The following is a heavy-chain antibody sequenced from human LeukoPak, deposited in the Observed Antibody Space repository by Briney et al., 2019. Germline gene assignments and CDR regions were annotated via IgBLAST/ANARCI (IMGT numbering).Heavy chain of an antibody. Sequence: PGRSLRLSCAASGFTFSSYGMHWVRQAPGKGLEWVAVISYDGSNKYYADSVKGRFTISRDNSKNTLYLQMNSLRAEDTAVYYCAKDLSWFGELSAILIDYWGQGTLVTVSS. J-gene: IGHJ4*02. D-gene: IGHD3-10*01. CDR1: GFTFSSYG. CDR3: AKDLSWFGELSAILIDY. CDR2: ISYDGSNK. V-gene: IGHV3-30*18.